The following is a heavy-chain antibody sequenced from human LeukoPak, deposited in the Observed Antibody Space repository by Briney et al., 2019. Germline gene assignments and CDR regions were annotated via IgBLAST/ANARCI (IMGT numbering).Heavy chain of an antibody. CDR1: GFTFSSYS. CDR2: ISSSSSYI. J-gene: IGHJ6*03. V-gene: IGHV3-21*01. CDR3: SPAADTPDYYYMDV. Sequence: PGGSLRLSCAASGFTFSSYSMNWVRQAPGKGLEWVSSISSSSSYIYYADSVKGRFTISRDNAKDSLFLQMNNLRAEDTAVYYCSPAADTPDYYYMDVWGKGTTVTVSS. D-gene: IGHD6-25*01.